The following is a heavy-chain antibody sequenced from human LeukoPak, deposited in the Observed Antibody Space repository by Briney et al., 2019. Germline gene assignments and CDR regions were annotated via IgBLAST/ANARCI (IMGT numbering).Heavy chain of an antibody. Sequence: GGSLRLSCAASGFTLSNYAMSWVRQAPGKGLEGVSSITGSGGRTYYADSVKGRFTVSRDNSKNTLYLQMNSLTVEDTAVYYCAKAVSENYDIWGSYRSDYWGQGTLVTVSS. V-gene: IGHV3-23*01. CDR2: ITGSGGRT. CDR3: AKAVSENYDIWGSYRSDY. CDR1: GFTLSNYA. J-gene: IGHJ4*02. D-gene: IGHD3-16*02.